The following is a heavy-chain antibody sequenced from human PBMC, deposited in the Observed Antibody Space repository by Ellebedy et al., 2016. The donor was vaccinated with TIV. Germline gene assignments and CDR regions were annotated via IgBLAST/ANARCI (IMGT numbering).Heavy chain of an antibody. Sequence: SLKISCAASGFTFDDYAMHWVRQAPGKGLEWVSGISWNSGSIGYADSVKGRFTISRDNAKNSLYLQMNSLRAEDTALYYCAKDRGGGSIADAFDIWGQGTMVTVSS. V-gene: IGHV3-9*01. J-gene: IGHJ3*02. D-gene: IGHD2-15*01. CDR1: GFTFDDYA. CDR3: AKDRGGGSIADAFDI. CDR2: ISWNSGSI.